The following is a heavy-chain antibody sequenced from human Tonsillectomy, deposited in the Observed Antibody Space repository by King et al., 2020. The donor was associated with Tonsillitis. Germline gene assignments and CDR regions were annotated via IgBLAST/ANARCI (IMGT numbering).Heavy chain of an antibody. CDR1: GGSVSSGSYY. CDR3: AGEGGLF. V-gene: IGHV4-61*01. J-gene: IGHJ3*01. Sequence: QLQESGPGLVKPSETLSLTCTVSGGSVSSGSYYWSWIRQPPGKGLEWIGYIYYSGSTNYNPSLKSRVTISVDTSKNQFSLKLSSVTAADTAVYYCAGEGGLFWGQGTMVTVSS. CDR2: IYYSGST. D-gene: IGHD3-16*01.